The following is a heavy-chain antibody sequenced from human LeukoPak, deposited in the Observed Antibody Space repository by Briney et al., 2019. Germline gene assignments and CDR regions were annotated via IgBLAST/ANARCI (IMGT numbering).Heavy chain of an antibody. CDR2: ISSSSSYI. Sequence: GGSLRLSCAASGFTFSSYSMNWVRQAPGKGLEWVSSISSSSSYIYYADSVKGRFTISTDNAKNSLYLQMNSLRAEDTAVYYCASLSVVVPAAIGAFDIWGQGTMVTVSS. J-gene: IGHJ3*02. D-gene: IGHD2-2*02. V-gene: IGHV3-21*01. CDR3: ASLSVVVPAAIGAFDI. CDR1: GFTFSSYS.